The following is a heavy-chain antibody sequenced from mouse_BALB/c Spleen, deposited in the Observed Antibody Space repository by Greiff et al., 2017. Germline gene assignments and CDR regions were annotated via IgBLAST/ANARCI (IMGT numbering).Heavy chain of an antibody. V-gene: IGHV3-2*02. CDR2: ISYSGST. D-gene: IGHD2-14*01. CDR3: ASGYIYAMDY. J-gene: IGHJ4*01. CDR1: GYSITSDYA. Sequence: EVQLQQSGPGLVKPSQSLSLTCTVTGYSITSDYAWNWIRQFPGNKLEWMGYISYSGSTSYNPSLKSRISITRDTSKNQFFLQLNSVTTEDTATYYCASGYIYAMDYWGQGTSVTVSS.